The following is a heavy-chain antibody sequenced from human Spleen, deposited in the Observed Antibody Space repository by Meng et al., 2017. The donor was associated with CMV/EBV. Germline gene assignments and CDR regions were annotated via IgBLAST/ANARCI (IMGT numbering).Heavy chain of an antibody. J-gene: IGHJ5*02. Sequence: SGYTFANFWIAWVRQLPGKGLEWMGIINPDNSGTTYSPSFQGQITISADRSTSTAYLQWNSLKASDTAIYYCAGRYELPGVSGWFDPWGQGTLVTVSS. CDR2: INPDNSGT. CDR1: GYTFANFW. CDR3: AGRYELPGVSGWFDP. V-gene: IGHV5-51*01. D-gene: IGHD2-2*01.